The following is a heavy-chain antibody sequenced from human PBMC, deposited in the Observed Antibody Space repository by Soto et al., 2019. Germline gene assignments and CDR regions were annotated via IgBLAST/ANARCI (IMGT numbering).Heavy chain of an antibody. CDR2: IYPGDSDT. J-gene: IGHJ6*02. CDR1: GYRFTSYW. D-gene: IGHD2-8*01. V-gene: IGHV5-51*01. CDR3: ARLGCTNGVCLPGPVPYGMDV. Sequence: GESLKVCCTGSGYRFTSYWIGWVRQMPGKGLEWMGIIYPGDSDTRYSPSFQGHVTISADKSISTAYLQWSSLKASDTAMYYCARLGCTNGVCLPGPVPYGMDVWGQGTTVTVSS.